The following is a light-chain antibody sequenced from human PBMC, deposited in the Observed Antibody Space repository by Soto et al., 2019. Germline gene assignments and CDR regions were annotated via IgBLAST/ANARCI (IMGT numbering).Light chain of an antibody. Sequence: ENVLTQSPDTLSLSPGERATLSCRASQEVSNNFLGWYQKKPGQAPRLLIHGASSRATGIPDRFSGSGSGTDFTLTISRLEPEDFAVYFCQQYGRAPWTIGQGTTVEIK. V-gene: IGKV3-20*01. CDR3: QQYGRAPWT. J-gene: IGKJ1*01. CDR1: QEVSNNF. CDR2: GAS.